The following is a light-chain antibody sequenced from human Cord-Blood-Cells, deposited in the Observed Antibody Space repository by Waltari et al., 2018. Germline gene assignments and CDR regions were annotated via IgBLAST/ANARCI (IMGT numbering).Light chain of an antibody. CDR2: EVS. CDR1: SSDVGSYNL. V-gene: IGLV2-23*02. Sequence: QSALTQPASVSGSPGQSITISCTGTSSDVGSYNLVSWYQQHPGKAPKLMIYEVSKRPSVVSNRFSGSKSGNTASLTISGLQAEDEADYYCCSYAGSSTDVFGTGTKVTVL. CDR3: CSYAGSSTDV. J-gene: IGLJ1*01.